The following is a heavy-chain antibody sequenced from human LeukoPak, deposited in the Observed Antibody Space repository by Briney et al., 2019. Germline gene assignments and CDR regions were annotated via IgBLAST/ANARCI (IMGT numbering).Heavy chain of an antibody. CDR3: ARGRGGGGSSNNWLDP. CDR1: GGSFSGYY. D-gene: IGHD2-15*01. J-gene: IGHJ5*02. V-gene: IGHV4-34*01. CDR2: INHSGST. Sequence: PSETLSLTCAVYGGSFSGYYWSWIRQPPGKGLEWIGEINHSGSTNYNPSLKSRVTISLDTSKNQFSLKLSSVTAADTAVYYCARGRGGGGSSNNWLDPWGQGSLVIVSS.